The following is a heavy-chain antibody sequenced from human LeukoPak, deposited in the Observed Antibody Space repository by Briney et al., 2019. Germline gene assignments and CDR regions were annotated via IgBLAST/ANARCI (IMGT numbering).Heavy chain of an antibody. CDR1: GYTFTVFY. V-gene: IGHV1-2*02. CDR2: IIPNSGDT. Sequence: ASVKVSCKASGYTFTVFYIHWVRQAPGQGLEWMGWIIPNSGDTKYAQKLRGRVTLTRDTSTSTAYMELSSLTSDDTAVYYCARDGSSDYYSSRNYYPSGYWGQGTLVIVSS. J-gene: IGHJ4*02. CDR3: ARDGSSDYYSSRNYYPSGY. D-gene: IGHD3-22*01.